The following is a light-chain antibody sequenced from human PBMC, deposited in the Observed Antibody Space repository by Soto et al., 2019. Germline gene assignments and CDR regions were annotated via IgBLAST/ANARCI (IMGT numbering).Light chain of an antibody. CDR1: QDLLSSSNNRNY. CDR3: QQYYATPLT. V-gene: IGKV4-1*01. CDR2: WAS. Sequence: DIVMTQSPDSLAVSLGERATFDCTSSQDLLSSSNNRNYLAWYQQKPGQPPKLLIYWASTRESGVPDRFSGSGSGTDFTLTISSLQAEDVALFYCQQYYATPLTFDGGTKVDI. J-gene: IGKJ4*01.